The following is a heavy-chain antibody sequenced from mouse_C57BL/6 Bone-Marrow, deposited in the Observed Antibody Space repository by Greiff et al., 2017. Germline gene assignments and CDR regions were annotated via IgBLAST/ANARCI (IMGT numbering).Heavy chain of an antibody. CDR3: ARQLWLRRDYYAMDY. J-gene: IGHJ4*01. D-gene: IGHD2-2*01. V-gene: IGHV5-12*01. CDR1: GFTFSDYY. CDR2: ISNGGGST. Sequence: DVMLVESGGGLVQPGGSLKLSCAASGFTFSDYYMYWVRQTPEKRLEWVAYISNGGGSTYYPDTVKGRFTISRDNAKNTLYLQMSRLKSEDTAMYYCARQLWLRRDYYAMDYWGQGTSVTVSS.